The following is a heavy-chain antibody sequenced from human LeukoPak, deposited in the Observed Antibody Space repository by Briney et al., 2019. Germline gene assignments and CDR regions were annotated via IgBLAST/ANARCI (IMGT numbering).Heavy chain of an antibody. V-gene: IGHV3-21*01. CDR3: ARDLILADSSGSSAHDY. CDR2: ISDNSRYI. CDR1: GFTFSTYN. Sequence: GGSLRLSCAASGFTFSTYNMNWVRQAPGKGLEWVSSISDNSRYIYYADSVKGRFTISRDNAKNSLYLQMNSLRDEDTAVYYCARDLILADSSGSSAHDYWGQGTLVTVSS. J-gene: IGHJ4*02. D-gene: IGHD2-15*01.